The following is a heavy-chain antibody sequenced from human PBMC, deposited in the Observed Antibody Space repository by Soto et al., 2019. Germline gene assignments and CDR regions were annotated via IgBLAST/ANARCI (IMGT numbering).Heavy chain of an antibody. CDR3: ARDTLYDSSGYYYVGYNWFDP. J-gene: IGHJ5*02. D-gene: IGHD3-22*01. CDR2: INAGNGNT. Sequence: ASVKVSCKASGYTFTSYAMHWVRQAPGQGLEWMGWINAGNGNTKYSQKFQGRVTMTRDTSASTAYMELSSLRSEDTAVYYCARDTLYDSSGYYYVGYNWFDPWGQGTLVTVSS. CDR1: GYTFTSYA. V-gene: IGHV1-3*01.